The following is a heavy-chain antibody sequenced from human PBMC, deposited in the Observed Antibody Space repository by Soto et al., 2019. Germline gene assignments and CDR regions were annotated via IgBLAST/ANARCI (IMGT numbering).Heavy chain of an antibody. CDR1: GDSISSYY. J-gene: IGHJ4*02. CDR2: LYYGRSA. D-gene: IGHD3-22*01. V-gene: IGHV4-59*01. CDR3: ALRSIAVVPDY. Sequence: QVQLQESGPGLVKPSETLSLTCAVSGDSISSYYCMWIRQPPGKGLESIGYLYYGRSANYNPSLESRLTLSADPSTNQCSLTLSSMPAADTAVYYCALRSIAVVPDYWGQGTLVTVSS.